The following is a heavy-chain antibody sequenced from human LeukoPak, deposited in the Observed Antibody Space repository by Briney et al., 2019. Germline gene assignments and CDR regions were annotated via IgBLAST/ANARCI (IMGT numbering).Heavy chain of an antibody. Sequence: ASVRVSCKASGDTFTKYYIHWVRQAPGQGLEWMGIINPSGGNTNSAQKFQGRVTMTRDMSTSTVYMGLSSLRSEDTAVYYCARGGRRAATYYYYMDVWGKGTTVTVSS. V-gene: IGHV1-46*01. D-gene: IGHD1-1*01. CDR2: INPSGGNT. CDR1: GDTFTKYY. J-gene: IGHJ6*03. CDR3: ARGGRRAATYYYYMDV.